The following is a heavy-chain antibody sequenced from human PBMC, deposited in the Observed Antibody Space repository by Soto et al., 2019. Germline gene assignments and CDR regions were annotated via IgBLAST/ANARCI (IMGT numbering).Heavy chain of an antibody. J-gene: IGHJ5*02. D-gene: IGHD6-13*01. V-gene: IGHV4-30-2*01. CDR3: ARRERAAGTARWFDP. CDR2: IYHSGST. CDR1: GGSISSGGYY. Sequence: PSETLSLTCTVSGGSISSGGYYWSWIRQHPGKGLEWIGYIYHSGSTYYNPSLKSRVTISVDRSKNQFSLKLSSVTAADTAVYYCARRERAAGTARWFDPWGQGTLVIVSS.